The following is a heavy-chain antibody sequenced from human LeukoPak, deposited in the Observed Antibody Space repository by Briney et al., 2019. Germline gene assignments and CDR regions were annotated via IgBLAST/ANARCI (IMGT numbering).Heavy chain of an antibody. J-gene: IGHJ4*02. CDR1: GYTFTSHY. CDR2: INPSGGST. CDR3: ARVDVVEAPPPFFDY. D-gene: IGHD1-26*01. V-gene: IGHV1-46*01. Sequence: ASVKVSCKASGYTFTSHYIHWVRQAPGQGLEWMGIINPSGGSTNYAQKFQGRVSMTSDTFTSTVYMELSSLRSEDTALYYCARVDVVEAPPPFFDYWGQGTLVTVSS.